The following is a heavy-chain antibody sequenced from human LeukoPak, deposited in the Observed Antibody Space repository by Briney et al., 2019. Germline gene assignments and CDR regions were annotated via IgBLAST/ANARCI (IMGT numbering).Heavy chain of an antibody. V-gene: IGHV3-48*04. Sequence: GRSLRLSCAASGFTFNTYSMSWIRQSPGKGLEWVSHISNSGHIIYYADSVKGRFTISRDNAKNSLYLQMNSLRAEDTAVYYCARTRGPLLPEHWGQGTPVTVSS. J-gene: IGHJ1*01. CDR1: GFTFNTYS. CDR3: ARTRGPLLPEH. CDR2: ISNSGHII. D-gene: IGHD3-22*01.